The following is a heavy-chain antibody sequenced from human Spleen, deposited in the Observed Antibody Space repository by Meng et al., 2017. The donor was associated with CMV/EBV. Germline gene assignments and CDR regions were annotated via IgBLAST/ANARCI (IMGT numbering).Heavy chain of an antibody. CDR2: INHSGST. D-gene: IGHD4-11*01. V-gene: IGHV4-34*01. CDR3: AREDYHWFDP. Sequence: QGRLPQVGAGLLKPSETLSLTCAVYGGSFSGYYWSWIRQPPGKGLEWIGEINHSGSTNYNPSLKSRVTISVDTSKNQFSLKLSSVTAADTAVYYCAREDYHWFDPWGQGTLVTVSS. CDR1: GGSFSGYY. J-gene: IGHJ5*02.